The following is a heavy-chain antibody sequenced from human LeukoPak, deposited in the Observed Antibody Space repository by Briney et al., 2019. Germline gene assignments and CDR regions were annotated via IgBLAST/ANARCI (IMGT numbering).Heavy chain of an antibody. V-gene: IGHV4-39*07. CDR1: GGSISSSSYY. J-gene: IGHJ4*02. D-gene: IGHD3-10*01. Sequence: SETLSLTCTVSGGSISSSSYYWGWIRQPPGKGLEWIGSIYYSGITYYNPSLKSRVTMSVDTSKNQFSLQLSSVTAADTAVYYCRGVRFGELFDYWGQGTLVTVSS. CDR3: RGVRFGELFDY. CDR2: IYYSGIT.